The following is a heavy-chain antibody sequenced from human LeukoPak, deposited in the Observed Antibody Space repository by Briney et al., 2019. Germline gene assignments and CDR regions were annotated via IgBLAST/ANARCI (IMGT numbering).Heavy chain of an antibody. CDR3: TRVDSSTYYQLYD. J-gene: IGHJ4*02. V-gene: IGHV3-49*05. CDR1: GFTFGDYA. D-gene: IGHD3-22*01. CDR2: IRSKTYGGAT. Sequence: NPGGSLRLSCTASGFTFGDYAMSWFRQAPGKGLEWVGFIRSKTYGGATEYAASVKGRFTISRDDSKSIAYLQMNSLKTEDTAVYYCTRVDSSTYYQLYDWGQGTLVTVSS.